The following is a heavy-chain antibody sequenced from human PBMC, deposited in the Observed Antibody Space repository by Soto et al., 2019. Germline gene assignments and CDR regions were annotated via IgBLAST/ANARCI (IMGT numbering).Heavy chain of an antibody. CDR1: GYTFTDFV. J-gene: IGHJ4*02. D-gene: IGHD2-15*01. CDR2: INAGNGNT. Sequence: QVQLVQSGAEVKKPGASVKVSCKASGYTFTDFVIHWVRQAPGQRLEWMGWINAGNGNTKYSQKFKGRVIFNRDTSASTAYLELSSLTSEDTDVYYCAREYTYCTGGSCLGYWGQGTLVIVSS. V-gene: IGHV1-3*01. CDR3: AREYTYCTGGSCLGY.